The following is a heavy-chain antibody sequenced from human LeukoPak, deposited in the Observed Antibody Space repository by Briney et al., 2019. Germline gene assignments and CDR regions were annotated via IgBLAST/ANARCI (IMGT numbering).Heavy chain of an antibody. CDR1: GGSISSGGYY. D-gene: IGHD2-2*01. Sequence: SETLSLTCTVSGGSISSGGYYWSWIRQPPGKGLEWIGYIYHSGSTYYNPSLKSRVTISVDRSKNQFSLKLSSVTAADTAVYYCARVYPEIVVVPAANYYFDYWGQGTLVTVSS. J-gene: IGHJ4*02. V-gene: IGHV4-30-2*01. CDR2: IYHSGST. CDR3: ARVYPEIVVVPAANYYFDY.